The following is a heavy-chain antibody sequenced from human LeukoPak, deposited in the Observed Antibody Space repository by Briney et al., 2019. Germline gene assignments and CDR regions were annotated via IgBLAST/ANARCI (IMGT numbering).Heavy chain of an antibody. CDR1: GFMSSSYT. V-gene: IGHV3-48*01. Sequence: GGSLRLSCAASGFMSSSYTMNWVRQAPGKGLEWVSYISSRGDTIYYADSVQGRFTISRDNAKNSPYLQMNSLRADDTAVYYCARGGSFYSFDFWGQGTLVTVSS. CDR2: ISSRGDTI. CDR3: ARGGSFYSFDF. J-gene: IGHJ4*02. D-gene: IGHD6-13*01.